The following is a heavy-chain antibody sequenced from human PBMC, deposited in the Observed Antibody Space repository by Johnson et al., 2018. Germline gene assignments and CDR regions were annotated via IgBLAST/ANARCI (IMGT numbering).Heavy chain of an antibody. V-gene: IGHV3-23*04. Sequence: QLVESGGGLVQPGGSLRLSCAASGFTFSDYVMAWVRQAPGKGLEWVSTISGGGGDTYYADSVKGRFTIPRGNSKNSLYLQMTGLKAEDTAVYYCAKAPKAQAITLGRGVTRRPSGYMDGWGPGTTVTVSS. CDR1: GFTFSDYV. CDR2: ISGGGGDT. CDR3: AKAPKAQAITLGRGVTRRPSGYMDG. D-gene: IGHD3-10*01. J-gene: IGHJ6*03.